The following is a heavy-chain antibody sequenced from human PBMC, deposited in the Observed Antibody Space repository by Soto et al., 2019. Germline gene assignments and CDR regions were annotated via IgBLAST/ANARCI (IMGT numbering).Heavy chain of an antibody. V-gene: IGHV3-11*05. CDR3: AKTRVADSGYYFDH. J-gene: IGHJ4*02. D-gene: IGHD3-10*01. CDR2: ISGGSSYT. CDR1: GFSFGDSY. Sequence: QVQLVESGGGLVKPGGSLRLPCAASGFSFGDSYMSWIRQSAGKGLEWLSYISGGSSYTKYAESVKGRFTISRDNARRSLFLQVIGLRADDTAIYYCAKTRVADSGYYFDHWGQGTMVTVSS.